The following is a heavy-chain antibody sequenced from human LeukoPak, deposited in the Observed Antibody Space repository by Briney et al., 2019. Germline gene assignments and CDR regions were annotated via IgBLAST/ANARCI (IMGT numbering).Heavy chain of an antibody. Sequence: SVKVSCKASGGTFSSYAISWVRQAPGQGLEWMGRIIPILGIANYAQKFQGRVTITADKSTSTAYMELSSLRSEDTAMYYCARKGNGGSGVINDAFDIWGQGTMVTVSS. CDR1: GGTFSSYA. V-gene: IGHV1-69*04. CDR3: ARKGNGGSGVINDAFDI. J-gene: IGHJ3*02. D-gene: IGHD3-10*01. CDR2: IIPILGIA.